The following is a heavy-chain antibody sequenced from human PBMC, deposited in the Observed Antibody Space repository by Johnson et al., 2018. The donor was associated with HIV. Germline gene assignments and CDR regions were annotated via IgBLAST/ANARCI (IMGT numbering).Heavy chain of an antibody. J-gene: IGHJ3*02. Sequence: QVQLVESGGGVVQPGRSLRLSCAASGFTFSSYAMHWVRQAPGKGLEWVAVISYDGSIKNYADSVKGRFTISRDNFKNTLYLQMNILRTDDTTVYYCARDRFHPHAFDIWGQGTMVTVSS. CDR3: ARDRFHPHAFDI. D-gene: IGHD3-10*01. V-gene: IGHV3-30-3*01. CDR2: ISYDGSIK. CDR1: GFTFSSYA.